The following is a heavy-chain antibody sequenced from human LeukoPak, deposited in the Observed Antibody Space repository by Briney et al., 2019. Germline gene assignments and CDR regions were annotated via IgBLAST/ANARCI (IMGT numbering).Heavy chain of an antibody. CDR2: LYPSGSS. Sequence: KPSETLSLTCTVSGASISPYYWTWIRQPAGKGLEWIGRLYPSGSSDQNPSLKSRVSISVGTSSNQFSLRVTSVTAADTATYYCARDLSGSLYFDYWGQGIQVTVSA. V-gene: IGHV4-4*07. CDR3: ARDLSGSLYFDY. J-gene: IGHJ4*02. D-gene: IGHD3-10*01. CDR1: GASISPYY.